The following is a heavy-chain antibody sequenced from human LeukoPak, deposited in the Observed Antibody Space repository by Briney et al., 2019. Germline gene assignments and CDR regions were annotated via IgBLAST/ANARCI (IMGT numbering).Heavy chain of an antibody. Sequence: SETLSLTCTVSGGSISSGSYYWSWIRQPAGKGLEWIGRIYTSGSTNYNPSLKSRVTISVDTSKNQFSLKLRSVTAADTAVYYCASGIAAAGTGGIWFDPWGQGTLVTVSS. J-gene: IGHJ5*02. D-gene: IGHD6-13*01. CDR2: IYTSGST. V-gene: IGHV4-61*02. CDR1: GGSISSGSYY. CDR3: ASGIAAAGTGGIWFDP.